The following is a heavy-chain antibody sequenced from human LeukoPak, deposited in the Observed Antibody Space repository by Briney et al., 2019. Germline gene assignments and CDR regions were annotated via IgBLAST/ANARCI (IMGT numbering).Heavy chain of an antibody. CDR1: GFTFSSFA. CDR3: AKDISNWNSRHFDS. CDR2: ISYDGSNK. Sequence: GRSLRLSCTASGFTFSSFAMHWVRQAPGKGLEWVAVISYDGSNKYFADSVKGRFTISRDNSKNSLYLQMNSLRTEDTALYYCAKDISNWNSRHFDSWGQGTLVTVSS. J-gene: IGHJ4*02. D-gene: IGHD1-7*01. V-gene: IGHV3-30-3*01.